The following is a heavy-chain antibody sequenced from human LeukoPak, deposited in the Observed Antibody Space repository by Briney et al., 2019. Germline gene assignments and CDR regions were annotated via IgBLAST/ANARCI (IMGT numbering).Heavy chain of an antibody. CDR1: GYTFTSYD. D-gene: IGHD2-15*01. CDR3: AGLGYCSGGSCSDAFDI. CDR2: MNPNSGNT. J-gene: IGHJ3*02. V-gene: IGHV1-8*01. Sequence: GASAKVSCKASGYTFTSYDINWVRQATGQGLEWMGWMNPNSGNTGYAQKFQGRVTMTRNTSISTAYMELSSLRSEDTAVYYCAGLGYCSGGSCSDAFDIWGQGTMVTVSS.